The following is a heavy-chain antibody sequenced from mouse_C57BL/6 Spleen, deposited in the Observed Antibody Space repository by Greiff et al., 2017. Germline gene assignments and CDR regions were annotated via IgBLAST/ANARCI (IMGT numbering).Heavy chain of an antibody. V-gene: IGHV1-63*01. Sequence: QVQLQQSGAELVRPGTSVKMSCKASGYTFTNYWIGWAKQRPGHGLEWIGDIYPGGGYTTYNEKFKGKATLTADKSSSTAYIQFSSLTSEDSAIYSSVRKGLYYGNCDAMAYWGQGTSVTVSA. CDR3: VRKGLYYGNCDAMAY. CDR1: GYTFTNYW. CDR2: IYPGGGYT. D-gene: IGHD2-1*01. J-gene: IGHJ4*01.